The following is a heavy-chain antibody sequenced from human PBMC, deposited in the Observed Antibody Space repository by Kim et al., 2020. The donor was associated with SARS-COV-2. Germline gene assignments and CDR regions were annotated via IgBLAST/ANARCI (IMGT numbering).Heavy chain of an antibody. V-gene: IGHV4-59*01. CDR1: GGSISSYY. D-gene: IGHD6-13*01. J-gene: IGHJ5*02. CDR2: IYYSGST. CDR3: ARGRYIARNGGFDP. Sequence: SETLSLTCTVSGGSISSYYWIWIRQPPGKGLEWIGYIYYSGSTNYNPSLKSRVTISVDTSKNQFSLKLNSVTAADTAVYYCARGRYIARNGGFDPWGQGTLVTVSS.